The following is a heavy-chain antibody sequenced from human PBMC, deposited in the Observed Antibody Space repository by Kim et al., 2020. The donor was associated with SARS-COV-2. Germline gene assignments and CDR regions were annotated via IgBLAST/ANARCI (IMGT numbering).Heavy chain of an antibody. CDR3: ARSRRGSTSCYSDY. V-gene: IGHV3-11*06. CDR1: GFTFSDYY. J-gene: IGHJ4*02. CDR2: ISSSSSYT. Sequence: GGSLRLSCAASGFTFSDYYMSWIRQAPGKGLEWVSYISSSSSYTNYADSVKGRFTISRDNAKNSLYLQMNSLRAEDTAVYYCARSRRGSTSCYSDYWGQGTLVTVSS. D-gene: IGHD2-2*01.